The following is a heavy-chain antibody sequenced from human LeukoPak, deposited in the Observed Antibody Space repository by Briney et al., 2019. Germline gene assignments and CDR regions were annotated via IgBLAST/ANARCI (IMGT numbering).Heavy chain of an antibody. CDR3: AREAGGYNYRHYYYYYMDV. CDR1: GGTFSSYA. J-gene: IGHJ6*03. Sequence: AAVKVFSKASGGTFSSYAIGWMRQAPGQGLEWMGGIIPIFGTANYAQKFQGRVTITTDESTSTAYMELSSLRSEDTAVYYCAREAGGYNYRHYYYYYMDVWGKGTTVTVSS. CDR2: IIPIFGTA. V-gene: IGHV1-69*05. D-gene: IGHD5-24*01.